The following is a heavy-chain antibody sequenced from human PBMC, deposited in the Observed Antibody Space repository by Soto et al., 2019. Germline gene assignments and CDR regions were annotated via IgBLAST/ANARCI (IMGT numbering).Heavy chain of an antibody. V-gene: IGHV1-18*04. CDR2: ISPYNGNT. CDR1: GYMFTYYG. J-gene: IGHJ5*02. D-gene: IGHD6-19*01. Sequence: QVQLVQSGAEVKKPGASVKVSCKASGYMFTYYGISWVRQAPGQGLEWMGWISPYNGNTNYAQKLQGRVTMTTDTSTSKAYMEVRSLRSDDTALYYCARESSSGWAKWFDPWGQGTLVTVSS. CDR3: ARESSSGWAKWFDP.